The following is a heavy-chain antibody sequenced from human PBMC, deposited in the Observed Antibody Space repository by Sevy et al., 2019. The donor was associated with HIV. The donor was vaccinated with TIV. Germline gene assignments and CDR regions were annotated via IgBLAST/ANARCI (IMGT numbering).Heavy chain of an antibody. CDR2: IYPGDSDT. Sequence: GESLKISCKGSGYSFTSYWIGWVRQMPGKGLEWMGIIYPGDSDTRYSQSFQGQVTISADKSISTAYLQWSSLKASDTAMYYCATHNGDYAPNDAFDIWGQGTMVTVSS. CDR1: GYSFTSYW. CDR3: ATHNGDYAPNDAFDI. V-gene: IGHV5-51*01. D-gene: IGHD4-17*01. J-gene: IGHJ3*02.